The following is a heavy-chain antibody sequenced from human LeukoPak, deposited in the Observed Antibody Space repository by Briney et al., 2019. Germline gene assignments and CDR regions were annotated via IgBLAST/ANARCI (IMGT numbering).Heavy chain of an antibody. CDR2: ISWNSGSI. V-gene: IGHV3-9*01. CDR3: AKDVLTATTFDSGMNV. D-gene: IGHD1-20*01. J-gene: IGHJ6*02. CDR1: GFAFDDYA. Sequence: GGSLRLSCAASGFAFDDYAMHWVRQAPGKGLEWVSGISWNSGSIGCADSVKGRFTISRDNAKNSLYLQMNSLRAEDTALYYCAKDVLTATTFDSGMNVWGQGTTVTVSS.